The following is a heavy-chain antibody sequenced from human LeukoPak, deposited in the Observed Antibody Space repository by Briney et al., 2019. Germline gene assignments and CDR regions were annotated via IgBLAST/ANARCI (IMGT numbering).Heavy chain of an antibody. CDR2: IRYDGSNK. CDR3: AKDLLATAMAVYYYYYYMDV. J-gene: IGHJ6*03. V-gene: IGHV3-30*02. D-gene: IGHD5-18*01. CDR1: GFTFSSYG. Sequence: GGSLRLSCAASGFTFSSYGMHWVRQAPGKGLEWVAFIRYDGSNKYYADSVKGRFTISRDNSKNTLYLQMNSLRAEDTAVYYCAKDLLATAMAVYYYYYYMDVWGKGTTVTVSS.